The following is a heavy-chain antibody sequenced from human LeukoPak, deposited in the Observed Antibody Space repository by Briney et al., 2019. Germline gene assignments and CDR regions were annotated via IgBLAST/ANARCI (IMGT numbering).Heavy chain of an antibody. D-gene: IGHD2-2*02. Sequence: GESLQISCQGSGYSFTSYWIGGVRQMPGKGLEWMGIIYPGDSDTRYSPSFQGQVTISADKSISTAYLQWSSLKASDTAMYYCARHLSLRYCSSTSCYKRYNWFDPWGQGTLVTVSS. CDR3: ARHLSLRYCSSTSCYKRYNWFDP. CDR2: IYPGDSDT. CDR1: GYSFTSYW. J-gene: IGHJ5*02. V-gene: IGHV5-51*01.